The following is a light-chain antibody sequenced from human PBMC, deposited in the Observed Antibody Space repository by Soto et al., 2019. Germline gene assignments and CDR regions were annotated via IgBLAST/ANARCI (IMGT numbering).Light chain of an antibody. CDR3: QSYDSSLRALYV. CDR1: GSNIGAGYD. V-gene: IGLV1-40*01. Sequence: QSVLTQPPSVSGAPGQRVTISCTGSGSNIGAGYDVHWYQQLPGTAPKLLIYGNNNRPSGVPDRFSGSKSGTSASLAITGLQAGDAADYYCQSYDSSLRALYVFGTGTKVTVL. CDR2: GNN. J-gene: IGLJ1*01.